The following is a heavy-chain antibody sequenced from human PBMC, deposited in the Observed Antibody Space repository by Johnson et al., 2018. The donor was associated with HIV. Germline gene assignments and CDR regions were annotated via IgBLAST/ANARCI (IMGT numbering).Heavy chain of an antibody. J-gene: IGHJ3*02. V-gene: IGHV3-30*04. CDR1: GFSFSNYA. CDR3: ERERLEEPAALDM. Sequence: QVQLVESGGGVVQPGRSLRLSCAASGFSFSNYAMHWVRQAPGKGLEWVAVISYDGSKKSHADSVKGRFTISRDNSKNTLYLQMNSLRTEDTAGYYCERERLEEPAALDMWGQGTMVTVSS. CDR2: ISYDGSKK. D-gene: IGHD1-14*01.